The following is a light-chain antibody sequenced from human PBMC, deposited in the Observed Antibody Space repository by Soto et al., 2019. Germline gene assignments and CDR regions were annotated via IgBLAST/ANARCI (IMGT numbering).Light chain of an antibody. CDR3: GTWDSNLGAEV. CDR1: TSNIRKNS. J-gene: IGLJ2*01. CDR2: DND. Sequence: QSVLTQPPSVSAAPGQMVTISCSGSTSNIRKNSVSWYQHLPGTAPKLLIYDNDKRPSGIPGRFSASKSGTSATLGITGLQTGDEADYFCGTWDSNLGAEVFGGGTKVTVL. V-gene: IGLV1-51*01.